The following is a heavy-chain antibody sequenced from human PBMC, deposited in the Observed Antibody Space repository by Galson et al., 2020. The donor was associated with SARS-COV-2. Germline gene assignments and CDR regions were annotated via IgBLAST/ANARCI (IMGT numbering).Heavy chain of an antibody. J-gene: IGHJ4*02. CDR1: GFTFSSYE. V-gene: IGHV3-48*03. D-gene: IGHD2-15*01. CDR2: ISSSGSTI. Sequence: GGSLRLSCAASGFTFSSYEMNWVRQAPGKGLEWVSYISSSGSTIYYADSVKGRFTISRDNAKNSLYLQMNSLRAEDTAVYYCARDRSDGGIFWYFDYWGQGTLVTVSS. CDR3: ARDRSDGGIFWYFDY.